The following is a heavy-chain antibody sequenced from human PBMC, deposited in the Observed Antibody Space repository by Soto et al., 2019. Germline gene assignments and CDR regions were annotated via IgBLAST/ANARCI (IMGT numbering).Heavy chain of an antibody. CDR3: VQGRYPTMATPLDH. D-gene: IGHD3-9*01. V-gene: IGHV3-9*01. J-gene: IGHJ5*02. CDR2: ISWDSATV. Sequence: GGSLRLSCSASGFTFDDCAMHWVRQAPGKGPEWVSGISWDSATVGYAESVKGRFTITRDDTKNSLYLQMDSLRREDTALYYCVQGRYPTMATPLDHWGQGTLVTVSS. CDR1: GFTFDDCA.